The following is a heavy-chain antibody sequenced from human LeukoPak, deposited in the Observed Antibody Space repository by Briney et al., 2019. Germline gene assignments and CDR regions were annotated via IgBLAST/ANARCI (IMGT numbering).Heavy chain of an antibody. Sequence: PGGSLRLSCAASGFTFSTYSMTWVRQAPGKGLEWVSFISGTGTYIYYPDSVKGRFTSSRDNAKSSLYLQMSSLRAEDTATYYCARITGTSEYFDSWGQGTLVTVSS. J-gene: IGHJ4*02. V-gene: IGHV3-21*01. D-gene: IGHD1-20*01. CDR3: ARITGTSEYFDS. CDR2: ISGTGTYI. CDR1: GFTFSTYS.